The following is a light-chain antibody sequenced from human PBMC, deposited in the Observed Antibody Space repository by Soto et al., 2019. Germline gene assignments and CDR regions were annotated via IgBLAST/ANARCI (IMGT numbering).Light chain of an antibody. Sequence: IVLTQSPGTRSLSPWESTTLTCRASQSISRYLAWYQQKPGQAPRLLLYGASSRATGIPDRFSGSGSGTDFTLTISRLEPEGFAVYYCQQYNHWPPITFGQGTRLEIK. CDR3: QQYNHWPPIT. CDR1: QSISRY. J-gene: IGKJ5*01. V-gene: IGKV3-20*01. CDR2: GAS.